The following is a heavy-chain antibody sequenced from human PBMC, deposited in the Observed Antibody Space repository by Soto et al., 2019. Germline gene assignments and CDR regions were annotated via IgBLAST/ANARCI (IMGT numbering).Heavy chain of an antibody. J-gene: IGHJ4*02. CDR1: GFTFSSYA. D-gene: IGHD1-26*01. CDR2: ISGSGDST. CDR3: AKRGSGSQFDY. V-gene: IGHV3-23*01. Sequence: EVQLLESGGGLVQPGGSLRLSCAASGFTFSSYAMSWVRQAPGKGLEWVSVISGSGDSTYYADSVKGRFTISRDNSKNTLYLQMNSRRAEDTAVYYCAKRGSGSQFDYWGQGTLVTVSS.